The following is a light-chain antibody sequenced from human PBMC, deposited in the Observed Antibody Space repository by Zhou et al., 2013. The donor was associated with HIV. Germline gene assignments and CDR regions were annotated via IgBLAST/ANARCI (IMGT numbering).Light chain of an antibody. CDR3: QQVNSFPYT. CDR1: QDISRW. J-gene: IGKJ2*01. V-gene: IGKV1-5*03. CDR2: LAS. Sequence: DIQMTQSPSTLSASVGDRVAITCRASQDISRWLAWYRQRPGKAPELLMYLASSLESGVPSRFSGSGSGTDFTLTISSLQSEDIATYYCQQVNSFPYTFGQGYQA.